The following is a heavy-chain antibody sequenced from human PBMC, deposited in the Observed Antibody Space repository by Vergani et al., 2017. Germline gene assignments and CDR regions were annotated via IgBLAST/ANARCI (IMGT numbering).Heavy chain of an antibody. V-gene: IGHV3-15*07. CDR1: GFSFRNAW. CDR2: IKSTFDRGTT. CDR3: TTDPRYCGDGSCYLLRDLYYYGMDF. D-gene: IGHD2-21*01. J-gene: IGHJ6*02. Sequence: EVQLLESGGGIVKPGGSLRLSCVASGFSFRNAWMNWVRRTPGKGLEWVGRIKSTFDRGTTDYAAAVKGRFTISRDDSKNTLFLQMNGLKTEDIGVYYCTTDPRYCGDGSCYLLRDLYYYGMDFWGQGTTVTVSS.